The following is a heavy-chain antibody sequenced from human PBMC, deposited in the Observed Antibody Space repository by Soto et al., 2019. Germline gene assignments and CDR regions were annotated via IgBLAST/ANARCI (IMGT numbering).Heavy chain of an antibody. Sequence: GASVKVSCKASGYTFTGYYMHWVRQAPGQGLEWMGWINPNSGGTNYAQKFQGWVTMTRDTSISTAYMELSRLRSDDTAVYYCARGYNWNYGEEDPPSRNYYYYYGMDVWGQGTTVTVSS. CDR3: ARGYNWNYGEEDPPSRNYYYYYGMDV. J-gene: IGHJ6*02. CDR1: GYTFTGYY. V-gene: IGHV1-2*04. D-gene: IGHD1-7*01. CDR2: INPNSGGT.